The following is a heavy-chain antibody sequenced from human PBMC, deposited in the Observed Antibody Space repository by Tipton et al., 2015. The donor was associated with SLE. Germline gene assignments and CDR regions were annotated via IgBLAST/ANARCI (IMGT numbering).Heavy chain of an antibody. J-gene: IGHJ6*02. CDR3: ARAAGTIFGVVKNGMDV. V-gene: IGHV4-4*02. D-gene: IGHD3-3*01. Sequence: TLSLTCAVSGGSISSSNWWSWVRQPPGKGLEWIGYIYYSGSTNYNPSLKSRVTISVDTSKNQFSLKLSSVTAADTAVYYCARAAGTIFGVVKNGMDVWGQGTTVTVSS. CDR2: IYYSGST. CDR1: GGSISSSNW.